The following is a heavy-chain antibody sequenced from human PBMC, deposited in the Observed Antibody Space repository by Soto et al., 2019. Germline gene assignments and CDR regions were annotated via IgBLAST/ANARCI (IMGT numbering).Heavy chain of an antibody. V-gene: IGHV4-34*01. D-gene: IGHD6-6*01. J-gene: IGHJ4*02. CDR1: GGSFSGYY. Sequence: SETLSLTCAVYGGSFSGYYWSWIRQPPGKGLEWIGEINHSGSTNYNPSLQSRVTISVETSKNQFSLKLSSVTAADTAVYYCARGPPFIAARPLGPFDYWGQGTLVTVSS. CDR3: ARGPPFIAARPLGPFDY. CDR2: INHSGST.